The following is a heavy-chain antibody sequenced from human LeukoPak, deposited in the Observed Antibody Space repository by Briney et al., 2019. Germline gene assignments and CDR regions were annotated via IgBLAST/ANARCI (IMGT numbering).Heavy chain of an antibody. CDR1: GGSISSYY. CDR2: IYTSGST. D-gene: IGHD2-2*01. CDR3: ARDIVVVPAAIYWFDP. V-gene: IGHV4-4*07. J-gene: IGHJ5*02. Sequence: SETLSLTCTVSGGSISSYYWCWIRQPAGKGLEWIGRIYTSGSTNYNPSLKSRVTMSVDTSKNQFSLKLSSVTAADTAVYYCARDIVVVPAAIYWFDPWGQGTLVTVSS.